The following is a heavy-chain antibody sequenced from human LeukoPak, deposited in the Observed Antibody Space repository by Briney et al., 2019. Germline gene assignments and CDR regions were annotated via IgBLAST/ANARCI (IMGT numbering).Heavy chain of an antibody. CDR1: GYTFTSYY. V-gene: IGHV1-46*01. Sequence: ASVKVSCKASGYTFTSYYMHWVRQAPGQGLEWMGIINPSGGSTSYAQKFQGRVTMTRDTSISTAYMELSSLRSDDTAVYYCASVYSSGWYWDYWGQGTLVTVSS. J-gene: IGHJ4*02. CDR3: ASVYSSGWYWDY. D-gene: IGHD6-19*01. CDR2: INPSGGST.